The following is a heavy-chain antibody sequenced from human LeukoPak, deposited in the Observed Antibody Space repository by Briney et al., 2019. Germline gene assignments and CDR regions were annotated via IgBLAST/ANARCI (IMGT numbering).Heavy chain of an antibody. CDR2: IYYSGST. V-gene: IGHV4-59*01. CDR3: ARTGNWNRYSYYYYMDV. Sequence: RPSETLCLTCAVSGGSISSYYWSWLRQPPGKGLEWVGYIYYSGSTNYDPSLKSRVTISIDTSKNQFSLKLSSVTAADTAVYYCARTGNWNRYSYYYYMDVWGKGTPVTVSS. D-gene: IGHD1-1*01. CDR1: GGSISSYY. J-gene: IGHJ6*03.